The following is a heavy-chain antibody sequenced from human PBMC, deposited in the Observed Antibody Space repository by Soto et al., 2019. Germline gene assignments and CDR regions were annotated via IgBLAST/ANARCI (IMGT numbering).Heavy chain of an antibody. J-gene: IGHJ5*02. V-gene: IGHV4-34*01. CDR2: INRGGSTNCNPEISHTARS. D-gene: IGHD2-15*01. CDR1: GGSFSSYY. CDR3: ARGHPLSYLSTVVVAAYWFDP. Sequence: QVQLQQWGAGLLKPSETLSLTCAVYGGSFSSYYWSWIRQPPGKGLEWIGEINRGGSTNCNPEISHTARSNCNPSLKSRVTISVDTSKNQFALELRSVTAADTAVYYCARGHPLSYLSTVVVAAYWFDPWGQGTRVAVSS.